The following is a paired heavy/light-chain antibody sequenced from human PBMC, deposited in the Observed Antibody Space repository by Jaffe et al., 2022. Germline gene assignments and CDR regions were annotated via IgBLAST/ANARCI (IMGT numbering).Heavy chain of an antibody. Sequence: QVQLVQSGAEVKKPGSSVKVSCKASGGTFSSYAISWVRQAPGQGLEWMGGIIPIFGTANYAQKFQGRVTITADESTSTAYMELSSLRSEDTAVYYCARGRRVSAAAGRKYYMDVWGKGTTVTVSS. D-gene: IGHD6-13*01. CDR1: GGTFSSYA. CDR2: IIPIFGTA. J-gene: IGHJ6*03. V-gene: IGHV1-69*01. CDR3: ARGRRVSAAAGRKYYMDV.
Light chain of an antibody. CDR1: QSLLHSNGYNY. J-gene: IGKJ3*01. CDR2: LGS. Sequence: DIVMTQSPLSLPVTPGEPASISCRSSQSLLHSNGYNYLDWYLQKPGQSPQLLIYLGSNRASGVPDRFSGSGSGTDFTLKISRVEAEDVGVYYCMQALQTQFTFGPGTKVDIK. V-gene: IGKV2-28*01. CDR3: MQALQTQFT.